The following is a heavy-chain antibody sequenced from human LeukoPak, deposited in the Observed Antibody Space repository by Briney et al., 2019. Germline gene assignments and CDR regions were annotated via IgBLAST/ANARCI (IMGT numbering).Heavy chain of an antibody. CDR1: GFTFSSYW. V-gene: IGHV3-23*01. CDR2: ISGSGGTT. Sequence: PGGSLRLSCAASGFTFSSYWMSWVRQAPGKGLEWVSVISGSGGTTYYADSVKGRFTISRDNSKNTLYLQMNSLRAEDSALYYCVHNFWSGRSGYWGQGTLVTVSS. J-gene: IGHJ4*02. D-gene: IGHD3-3*01. CDR3: VHNFWSGRSGY.